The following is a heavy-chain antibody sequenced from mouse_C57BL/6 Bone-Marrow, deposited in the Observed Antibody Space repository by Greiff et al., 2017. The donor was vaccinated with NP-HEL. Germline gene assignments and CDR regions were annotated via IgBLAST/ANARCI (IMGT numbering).Heavy chain of an antibody. J-gene: IGHJ4*01. CDR3: ARGPAMDY. Sequence: QVQLKESGAELVRPGTSVKVSCKASGYAFTNYLIEWVKQRPGQGLEWIGVINPGSGGTNYNEKFKGKATLTADKSSSTAYMQLSSLTSEDSAVYFCARGPAMDYWGQGTSVTVSS. V-gene: IGHV1-54*01. CDR2: INPGSGGT. CDR1: GYAFTNYL.